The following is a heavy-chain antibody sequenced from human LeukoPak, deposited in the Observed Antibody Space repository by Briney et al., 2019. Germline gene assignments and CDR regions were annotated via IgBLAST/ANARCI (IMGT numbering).Heavy chain of an antibody. Sequence: TGGSLRLSCAASGLTFSNAWMSWVRQAPGKGLEWVGRIKRKSDGGTTDYAAPVKGRFTISRDDSKNTLYLQMNSLRAEDTAVYYCARDGQDYYDSSGYLHYWGQGTLVTVSS. CDR2: IKRKSDGGTT. J-gene: IGHJ4*02. CDR1: GLTFSNAW. V-gene: IGHV3-15*01. CDR3: ARDGQDYYDSSGYLHY. D-gene: IGHD3-22*01.